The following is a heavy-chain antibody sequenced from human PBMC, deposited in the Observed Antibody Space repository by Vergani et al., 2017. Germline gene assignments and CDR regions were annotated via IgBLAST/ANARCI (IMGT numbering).Heavy chain of an antibody. Sequence: EVQLVESGGGLVKPGGSLRLSCAASGFTFSNAWMSWVRQAPGKGLEWGGRIKSKTDGGTTDYAAPVKGRFTISRDDSKNTLYLQMNSLKTEDTAVYYCTPIVVVPAAINPILQPPVYWGQGTLVTVSS. D-gene: IGHD2-2*02. CDR3: TPIVVVPAAINPILQPPVY. V-gene: IGHV3-15*01. CDR2: IKSKTDGGTT. CDR1: GFTFSNAW. J-gene: IGHJ4*02.